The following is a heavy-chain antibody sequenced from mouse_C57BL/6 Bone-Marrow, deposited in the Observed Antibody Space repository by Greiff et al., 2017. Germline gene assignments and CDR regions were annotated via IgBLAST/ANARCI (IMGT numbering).Heavy chain of an antibody. D-gene: IGHD2-4*01. CDR2: IRNKANGYTT. J-gene: IGHJ4*01. V-gene: IGHV7-3*01. CDR3: ARDMNYDYDGYYAMDY. Sequence: DVQLVESGGGLVQPGGSLSLSCAASGFTFTDYYMSWVRQPPGKALEWLGFIRNKANGYTTEYSASVKGRFTISRDNSQSILYLQMNALRAEDSATYYCARDMNYDYDGYYAMDYWGQGTSVTVSS. CDR1: GFTFTDYY.